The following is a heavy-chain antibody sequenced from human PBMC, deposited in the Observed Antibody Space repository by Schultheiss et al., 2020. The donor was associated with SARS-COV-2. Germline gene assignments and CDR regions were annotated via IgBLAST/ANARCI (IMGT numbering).Heavy chain of an antibody. CDR2: VSYDGKVA. CDR1: GFTFNNYR. V-gene: IGHV3-30*03. CDR3: ARSAEGWLVLYYFDY. Sequence: GGSLRLSCAASGFTFNNYRMQWVRQAPGKGLEWVAVVSYDGKVAYYADSVKGRFTISRDNSKNTLYLQMNSLRAEDTAVYYCARSAEGWLVLYYFDYWGQGTLVTVSS. D-gene: IGHD6-19*01. J-gene: IGHJ4*02.